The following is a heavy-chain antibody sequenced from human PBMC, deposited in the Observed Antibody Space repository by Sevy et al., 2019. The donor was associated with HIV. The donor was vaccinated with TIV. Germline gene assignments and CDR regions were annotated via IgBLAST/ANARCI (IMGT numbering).Heavy chain of an antibody. CDR1: GGSFSGYY. J-gene: IGHJ3*02. CDR2: INHSGST. Sequence: SETLSLTCAVYGGSFSGYYWSWIRQPPGMGLEWIGEINHSGSTNYNPSLKSRVTISVDTSKNQFSLKLSSVTAADTAVYYCARHCGSTSCSHAFDIWGQGTMVTVSS. V-gene: IGHV4-34*01. CDR3: ARHCGSTSCSHAFDI. D-gene: IGHD2-2*01.